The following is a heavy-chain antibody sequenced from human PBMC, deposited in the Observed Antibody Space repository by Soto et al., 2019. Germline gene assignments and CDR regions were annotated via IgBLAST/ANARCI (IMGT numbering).Heavy chain of an antibody. Sequence: PGESLKISCKGSGYSFTSYWISWVRQMPGKGLEWMGRIDPSDSYTNYSPSFQGHVTISADKSIRTAYLQWSSLKASDTAMYYCAGTIFGVVPPYYYGMDVWGQGTTVTVSS. D-gene: IGHD3-3*01. CDR1: GYSFTSYW. CDR3: AGTIFGVVPPYYYGMDV. V-gene: IGHV5-10-1*01. J-gene: IGHJ6*02. CDR2: IDPSDSYT.